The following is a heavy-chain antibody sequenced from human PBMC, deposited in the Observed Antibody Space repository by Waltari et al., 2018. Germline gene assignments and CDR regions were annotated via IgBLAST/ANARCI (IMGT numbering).Heavy chain of an antibody. Sequence: EVQLVESGGGLVQPGGSLRLSCAASGFTFSSYWMSWVRQAPGKGLEWVANIKQDGSEKYYVDSVKGRFTISRDNAKNSLYLQMNSLRAEDTAVYYCARDEAPSDSRGFDYWGQGTLVTVSS. J-gene: IGHJ4*02. CDR1: GFTFSSYW. V-gene: IGHV3-7*01. D-gene: IGHD3-22*01. CDR2: IKQDGSEK. CDR3: ARDEAPSDSRGFDY.